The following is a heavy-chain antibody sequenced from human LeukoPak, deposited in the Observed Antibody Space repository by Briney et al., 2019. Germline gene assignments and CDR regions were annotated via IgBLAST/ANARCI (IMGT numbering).Heavy chain of an antibody. CDR3: ARRCAGGDCYGAFDY. Sequence: SQTLSLTCTVSDDSISSNGYYWGWIRQPPGKGLEWIGSISYSGSTYYKPSLKSRVTISVDTSKNQFSLKLSSVTAADTAVYYCARRCAGGDCYGAFDYWGQGTLVTVSS. CDR2: ISYSGST. CDR1: DDSISSNGYY. V-gene: IGHV4-39*01. D-gene: IGHD2-21*01. J-gene: IGHJ4*02.